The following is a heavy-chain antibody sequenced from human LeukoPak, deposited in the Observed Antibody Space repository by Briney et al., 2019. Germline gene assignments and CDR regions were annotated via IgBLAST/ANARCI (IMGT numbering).Heavy chain of an antibody. D-gene: IGHD3-3*01. CDR2: ISYDGSNK. CDR3: ARESVVGRSYYDFWSGYLRGEGDYYYMDV. Sequence: SGGSLRLSCAASGFTFSGYAMHWVRQAPGKGLEWVAVISYDGSNKYYADSVKGRFTISRDNSKNTLYLQMNSLRAEDTAVYYCARESVVGRSYYDFWSGYLRGEGDYYYMDVWGKGTTVTVSS. J-gene: IGHJ6*03. V-gene: IGHV3-30*01. CDR1: GFTFSGYA.